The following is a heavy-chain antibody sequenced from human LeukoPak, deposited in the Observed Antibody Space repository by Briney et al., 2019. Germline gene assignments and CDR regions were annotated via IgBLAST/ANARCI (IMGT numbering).Heavy chain of an antibody. CDR2: IKSKTDGGTT. Sequence: GGSLRLSCAASGFTFSNAWMSWVRQAPGKGLEWVGRIKSKTDGGTTDYAAPVKGRFTISRDDSKNTLYLQMNSLRAEDTAVYYCASAKAYYDFWSGYGNLVSGYFDYWGQGTLVTVSS. V-gene: IGHV3-15*01. CDR1: GFTFSNAW. CDR3: ASAKAYYDFWSGYGNLVSGYFDY. D-gene: IGHD3-3*01. J-gene: IGHJ4*02.